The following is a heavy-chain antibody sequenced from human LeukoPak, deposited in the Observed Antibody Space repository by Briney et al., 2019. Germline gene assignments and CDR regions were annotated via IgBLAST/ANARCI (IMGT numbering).Heavy chain of an antibody. D-gene: IGHD2/OR15-2a*01. CDR1: GFTFSSYG. J-gene: IGHJ4*02. Sequence: GGSLRPSCAASGFTFSSYGMSWVRQAPGKGLEWVSAISGSGGSTYYADSVKGRFTISRDNSKNTLYLQMNSLRAEDTAVYYCAKDPSAIVSGDYFDYWGQGTLVTVSS. CDR2: ISGSGGST. CDR3: AKDPSAIVSGDYFDY. V-gene: IGHV3-23*01.